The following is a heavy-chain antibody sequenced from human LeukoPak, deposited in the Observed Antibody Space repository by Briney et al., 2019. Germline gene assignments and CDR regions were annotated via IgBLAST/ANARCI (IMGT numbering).Heavy chain of an antibody. Sequence: SETLSLTCTVSGGSISSSSYYWGWIRQPPGKGLEWIGSIYYSGSTYYNPSLKSRVTISVDTSKNQFSPKLSSVTAADTAAYYCASLYYDYVWGSYRSNWFDPWGQGTLVTVSS. V-gene: IGHV4-39*01. CDR2: IYYSGST. D-gene: IGHD3-16*02. J-gene: IGHJ5*02. CDR1: GGSISSSSYY. CDR3: ASLYYDYVWGSYRSNWFDP.